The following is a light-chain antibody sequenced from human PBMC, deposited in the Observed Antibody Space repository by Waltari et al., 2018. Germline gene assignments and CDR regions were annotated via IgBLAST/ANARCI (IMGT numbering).Light chain of an antibody. CDR2: EGS. J-gene: IGLJ3*02. CDR1: SSVVGRFDL. Sequence: QSALTQPASVPGSPAQSITISCSGTSSVVGRFDLVTWYQHHPSKAPKLMIYEGSKRPSGVSNRFSGSKSGDTASLTISGLQAEDETDYYCCSYAGSGTWVFGGGTKLTVL. CDR3: CSYAGSGTWV. V-gene: IGLV2-23*01.